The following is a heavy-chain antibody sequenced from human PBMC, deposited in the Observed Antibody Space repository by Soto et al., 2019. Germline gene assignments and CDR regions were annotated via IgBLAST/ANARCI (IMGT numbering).Heavy chain of an antibody. Sequence: QVQLQESGTGLVKPSETLSLTCTVSGGSISSYYWSWIRQPPGKGLEWIGYIYYSGSTNYNPSLKSRATISVDTSKKQLSLKLSSVTAADTAVYYCARRYGGTLGYWGQGTLVTVSS. CDR2: IYYSGST. V-gene: IGHV4-59*08. CDR1: GGSISSYY. CDR3: ARRYGGTLGY. D-gene: IGHD4-17*01. J-gene: IGHJ4*02.